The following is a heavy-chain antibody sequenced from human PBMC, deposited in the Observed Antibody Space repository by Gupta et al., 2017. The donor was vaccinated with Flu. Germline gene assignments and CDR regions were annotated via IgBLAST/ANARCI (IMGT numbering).Heavy chain of an antibody. D-gene: IGHD6-6*01. Sequence: QVQLQQWGAGLLKPSETLSLTCAVYGGSFSGYYWSWIRQPPGKGLEWIGEINHSGSTNYNPALKSRVTISVDTSKNQFSLKLSSVTAADTAVYYCARGPAYSSSYYFDYWGHGTLVTVSS. CDR1: GGSFSGYY. CDR3: ARGPAYSSSYYFDY. CDR2: INHSGST. J-gene: IGHJ4*01. V-gene: IGHV4-34*01.